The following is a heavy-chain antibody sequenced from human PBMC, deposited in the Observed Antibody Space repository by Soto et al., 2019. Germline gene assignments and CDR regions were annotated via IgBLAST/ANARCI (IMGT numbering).Heavy chain of an antibody. CDR2: IYNDGSYT. CDR3: TRGPRPISTGTGAY. CDR1: GFIFKMYW. Sequence: GGSLRLSCAASGFIFKMYWMHWVRQTPGKGLVWISRIYNDGSYTDYADSVKGRFTVSRDNVNDTLYLQMNNLRAEDSGLYYCTRGPRPISTGTGAYWGQGTQVTVSS. V-gene: IGHV3-74*01. D-gene: IGHD3-10*01. J-gene: IGHJ4*02.